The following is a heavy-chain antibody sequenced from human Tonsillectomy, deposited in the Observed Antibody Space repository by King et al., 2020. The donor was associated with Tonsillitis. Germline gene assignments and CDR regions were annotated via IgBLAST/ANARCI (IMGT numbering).Heavy chain of an antibody. Sequence: QLQESGPGLVKPSETLSLTCAVSGYSISSGYYWGWIRQPPGKGLEWIGSIYHSGSTYYNPSLKSRVTISVDTSKNQFSLKLSSVTAADTAVYYCARGPHYYGSGSYFYWGQGTLVTVSS. V-gene: IGHV4-38-2*01. CDR2: IYHSGST. D-gene: IGHD3-10*01. CDR1: GYSISSGYY. CDR3: ARGPHYYGSGSYFY. J-gene: IGHJ4*02.